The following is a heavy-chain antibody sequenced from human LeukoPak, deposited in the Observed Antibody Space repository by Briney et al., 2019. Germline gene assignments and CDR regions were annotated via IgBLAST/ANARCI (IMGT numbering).Heavy chain of an antibody. Sequence: GASVKVSCKASGGTFSSYAISWVRQAPGQGLEWMGGIIPIFGTAKYAQKVQGRVTMSTDESTSTAYMELRSLRSDDTAVYYCARVYSSSWEEVDYWGQGTLVTVSS. J-gene: IGHJ4*02. V-gene: IGHV1-69*05. CDR3: ARVYSSSWEEVDY. CDR2: IIPIFGTA. CDR1: GGTFSSYA. D-gene: IGHD6-13*01.